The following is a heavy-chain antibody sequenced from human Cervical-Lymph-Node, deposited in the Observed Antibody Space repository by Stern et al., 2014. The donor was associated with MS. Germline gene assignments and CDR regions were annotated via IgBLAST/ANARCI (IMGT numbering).Heavy chain of an antibody. Sequence: VQLVQSGADIRKPGASVKISCAASRYTFTTYYMHWVRQAPGQGLEWVALFNPSGGKTTYAQRFQGRVTVTGDTSTSTVYMELTGLRSEDTAVYYCARVLSLATSDAWGQGTLVIVSS. CDR3: ARVLSLATSDA. CDR2: FNPSGGKT. V-gene: IGHV1-46*01. CDR1: RYTFTTYY. D-gene: IGHD1-1*01. J-gene: IGHJ5*02.